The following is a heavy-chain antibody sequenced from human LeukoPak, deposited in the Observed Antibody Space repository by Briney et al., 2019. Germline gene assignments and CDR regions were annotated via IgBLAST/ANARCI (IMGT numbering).Heavy chain of an antibody. V-gene: IGHV4-34*01. CDR3: ARAWTGYYRSPFDY. CDR1: GASFSGYY. Sequence: SEALSLTCAVYGASFSGYYWSWIRQPPGKGLEWIGEINHSGSTNYNPSLKCRVTISVDTSKNQFSLKLSSVTAANTAVYYCARAWTGYYRSPFDYWGQGTLVTVS. J-gene: IGHJ4*02. CDR2: INHSGST. D-gene: IGHD3/OR15-3a*01.